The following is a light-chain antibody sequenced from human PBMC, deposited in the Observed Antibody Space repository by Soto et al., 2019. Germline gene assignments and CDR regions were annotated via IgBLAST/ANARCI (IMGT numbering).Light chain of an antibody. CDR3: QQYGSSPLT. CDR2: GAS. V-gene: IGKV3-20*01. CDR1: QSVSSSY. Sequence: EIVLTQSPGTLSLSPGERATLSCRASQSVSSSYLAWYQQKPGQAPRLLIYGASSTATGIPDRFSGSGSGTDFTLTISRLEPEDFAMYYCQQYGSSPLTFGQGTRLEIK. J-gene: IGKJ5*01.